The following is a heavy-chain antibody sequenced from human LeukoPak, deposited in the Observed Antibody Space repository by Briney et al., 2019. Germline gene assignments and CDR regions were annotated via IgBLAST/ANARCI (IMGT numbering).Heavy chain of an antibody. CDR1: GYTFTSYY. CDR3: ARWEIAAAGTVLNWFDP. J-gene: IGHJ5*02. Sequence: ASVKVSCKASGYTFTSYYMHWVRQAPGQGLEWMGIINPSGGSTNYAQKFQGRVTITTDESTSTAYMELSSLRSEDTAVYYCARWEIAAAGTVLNWFDPWGQGTLVTVSS. CDR2: INPSGGST. D-gene: IGHD6-13*01. V-gene: IGHV1-46*01.